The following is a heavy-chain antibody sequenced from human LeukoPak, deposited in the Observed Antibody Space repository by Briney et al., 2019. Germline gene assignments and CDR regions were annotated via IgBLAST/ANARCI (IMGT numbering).Heavy chain of an antibody. CDR2: ISGSGGSI. Sequence: GGSLRLSCAASGFTFSTYAMSWVRQAPGKGLEWASTISGSGGSIYYADPVKGQLTISRDNSKNTLYLQMSSLRAEDTAVYYCAKDRGKQWPNWYFDVWGRGTLVTVSS. J-gene: IGHJ2*01. D-gene: IGHD6-19*01. CDR1: GFTFSTYA. V-gene: IGHV3-23*01. CDR3: AKDRGKQWPNWYFDV.